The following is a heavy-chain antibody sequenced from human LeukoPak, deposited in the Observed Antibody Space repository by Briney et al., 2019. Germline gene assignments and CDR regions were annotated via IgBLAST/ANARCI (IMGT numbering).Heavy chain of an antibody. Sequence: AAVTVSFKGSGYTFTIYGISWVRQAPGQGLEWMGWISAYNGNTNYAQKLQGRVTMTTDTSTSTAYMELRSLRSDDTAVYYCARFAYYYGSGSYYNWFDYWGQGTLVTVSS. V-gene: IGHV1-18*01. CDR3: ARFAYYYGSGSYYNWFDY. CDR1: GYTFTIYG. J-gene: IGHJ4*02. D-gene: IGHD3-10*01. CDR2: ISAYNGNT.